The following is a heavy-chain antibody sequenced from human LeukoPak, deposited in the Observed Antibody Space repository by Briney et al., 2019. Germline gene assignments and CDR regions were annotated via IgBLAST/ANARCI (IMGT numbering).Heavy chain of an antibody. D-gene: IGHD3-3*01. Sequence: PSETLSLTCAVYGGSFSGYYWSWIRQPPGKGLEWIGEINHSGSTNYNPSLKSRVTISVDTSKNQFSLKLSSVTAADTAVYYCARVGSAYYDFWSGYSYYYYGMDVWGQGTTVTVSS. CDR1: GGSFSGYY. V-gene: IGHV4-34*01. CDR3: ARVGSAYYDFWSGYSYYYYGMDV. CDR2: INHSGST. J-gene: IGHJ6*02.